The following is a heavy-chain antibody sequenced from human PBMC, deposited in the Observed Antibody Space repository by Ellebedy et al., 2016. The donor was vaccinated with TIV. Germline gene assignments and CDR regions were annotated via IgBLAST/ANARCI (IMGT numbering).Heavy chain of an antibody. CDR3: AKDLHHWSANDF. CDR2: IGSDGHT. CDR1: GFIISGDW. J-gene: IGHJ4*02. V-gene: IGHV3-23*01. Sequence: PGGSLRLSCAASGFIISGDWMSWVRQAPGKGLEWVSGIGSDGHTHYADSVKGRFIISRDNSKNTLYLQMTSLRAEDTAVYYCAKDLHHWSANDFWGQGTLVTVSS. D-gene: IGHD3-3*01.